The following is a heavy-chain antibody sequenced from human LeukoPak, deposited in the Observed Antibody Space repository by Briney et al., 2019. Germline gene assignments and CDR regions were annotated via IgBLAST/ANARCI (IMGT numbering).Heavy chain of an antibody. V-gene: IGHV3-7*02. D-gene: IGHD5-18*01. CDR3: ARVRVDTPLVNYYYGMDV. J-gene: IGHJ6*02. Sequence: GGSLGLSCAASGFSFSTYWMSWVRQAPGKGLEWVANIKEDGREKYYVDSVKGRFTISRDNAENSLYLQMNSLRAEDTAVYYCARVRVDTPLVNYYYGMDVWGQGTTVTVSS. CDR2: IKEDGREK. CDR1: GFSFSTYW.